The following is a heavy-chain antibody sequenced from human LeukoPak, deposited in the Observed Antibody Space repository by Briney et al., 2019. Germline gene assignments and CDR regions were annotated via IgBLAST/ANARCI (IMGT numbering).Heavy chain of an antibody. CDR2: ISPSGTVI. Sequence: GGSLRLSCSASGFTFTDYYMSWIRQAPGKGLEWVSYISPSGTVIYYGDSAKGRFTISRDNDKKSLYLQMNSLRAEDTAVYYCAREYDCWGQGTLVTVSS. D-gene: IGHD3-16*01. CDR1: GFTFTDYY. CDR3: AREYDC. J-gene: IGHJ4*02. V-gene: IGHV3-11*01.